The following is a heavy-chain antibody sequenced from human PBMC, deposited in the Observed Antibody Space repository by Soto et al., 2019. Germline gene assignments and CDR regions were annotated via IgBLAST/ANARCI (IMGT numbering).Heavy chain of an antibody. V-gene: IGHV3-30*18. Sequence: QVQLVESGGGVVQPGRSLRLSCAASGFTFSIYGMHWVRQAPGKGLEWVAVISYDGSNKYYADSVKGRFTISRDNSKNTRYLQMNSLRGEDTAVYYCAKETVEYYFDYWGQGTLVTVS. CDR1: GFTFSIYG. D-gene: IGHD3-3*01. J-gene: IGHJ4*02. CDR3: AKETVEYYFDY. CDR2: ISYDGSNK.